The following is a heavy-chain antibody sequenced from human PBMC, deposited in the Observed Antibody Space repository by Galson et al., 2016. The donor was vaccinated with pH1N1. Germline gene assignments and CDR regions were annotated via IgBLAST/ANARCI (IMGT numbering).Heavy chain of an antibody. CDR2: IFYGGTT. V-gene: IGHV4-39*07. D-gene: IGHD2-15*01. CDR3: ARDRGGSFQSFDY. Sequence: ETLSLTCTVSGGSVATNTYYWGWIRQPPGKGLEWIGSIFYGGTTYYSPSLQSRVTVSMDTSNNQVSLTISSVTAAATAVYLCARDRGGSFQSFDYWGQGTLVAVSS. CDR1: GGSVATNTYY. J-gene: IGHJ4*02.